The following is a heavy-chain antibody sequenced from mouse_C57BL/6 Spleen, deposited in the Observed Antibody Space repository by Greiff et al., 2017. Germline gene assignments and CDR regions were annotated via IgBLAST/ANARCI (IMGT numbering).Heavy chain of an antibody. Sequence: VQLQQPGAELVMPGASVKLSCKASGYTFTSYWMHWVKQRPGQGLEWIGEIDPSDSYTNYNQKFKGKSTLTVDKYSSTAYMQLSSLTSEDSAVYYCARKGTEGFACRGQGPLVTVAA. CDR3: ARKGTEGFAC. D-gene: IGHD3-3*01. CDR1: GYTFTSYW. V-gene: IGHV1-69*01. J-gene: IGHJ3*01. CDR2: IDPSDSYT.